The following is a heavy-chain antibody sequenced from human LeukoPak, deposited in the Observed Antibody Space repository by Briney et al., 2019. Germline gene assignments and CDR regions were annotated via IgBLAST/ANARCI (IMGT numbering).Heavy chain of an antibody. CDR2: INADESDS. Sequence: PGGSLTLSCAASGFTFMHHWMHWVRQAPEKALVWVSRINADESDSSYADSVKGRFTISRDNAKNTLYLQMNSLRADDTAVYYCARGGFYHSGSFDYWGQGTLVTVSS. J-gene: IGHJ4*02. D-gene: IGHD3-10*01. V-gene: IGHV3-74*01. CDR3: ARGGFYHSGSFDY. CDR1: GFTFMHHW.